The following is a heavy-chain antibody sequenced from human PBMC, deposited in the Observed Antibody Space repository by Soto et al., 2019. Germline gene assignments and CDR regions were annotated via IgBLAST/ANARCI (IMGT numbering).Heavy chain of an antibody. CDR3: AMDLYGGSSRFDY. V-gene: IGHV3-30*03. J-gene: IGHJ4*02. CDR1: GFTFSNNG. D-gene: IGHD2-15*01. Sequence: QVQLVESGGGAVQPGRSLRLSCAASGFTFSNNGIHWVRQAPGKGLEWVAVISSDGINKYYADSVKGRSTISRDNSKNXLXXXXNXLRVEDTXXXXCAMDLYGGSSRFDYWGQGTLVTVSS. CDR2: ISSDGINK.